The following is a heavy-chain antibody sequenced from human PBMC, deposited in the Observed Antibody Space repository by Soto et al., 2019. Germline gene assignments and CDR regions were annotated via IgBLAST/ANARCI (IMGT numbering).Heavy chain of an antibody. V-gene: IGHV5-51*01. CDR1: GYSFTSYW. Sequence: GESLKISCKGSGYSFTSYWIGWVRQMPGKGLEWMGIIYPGDSDTRYSPSFQGQVTISADKSISTAYLQWSSLKASDTAMYYCARAYCGGDCPNYYYYGMDVWGQGTTVTVSS. CDR2: IYPGDSDT. CDR3: ARAYCGGDCPNYYYYGMDV. D-gene: IGHD2-21*02. J-gene: IGHJ6*02.